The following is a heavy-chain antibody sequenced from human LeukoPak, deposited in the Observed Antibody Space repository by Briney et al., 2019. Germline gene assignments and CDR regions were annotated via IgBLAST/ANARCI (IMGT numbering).Heavy chain of an antibody. J-gene: IGHJ6*03. V-gene: IGHV3-48*03. D-gene: IGHD5-12*01. Sequence: PGGSLRLSCAASGFTVITNDMTWVRQAPGKGLEWVSYISSSGSTIYYADSVKGRFTISRDNAKNSLYLQMNSLRAEDTAVYYCARGRVATISYYYYYMDVWGKGTTVTVSS. CDR2: ISSSGSTI. CDR1: GFTVITND. CDR3: ARGRVATISYYYYYMDV.